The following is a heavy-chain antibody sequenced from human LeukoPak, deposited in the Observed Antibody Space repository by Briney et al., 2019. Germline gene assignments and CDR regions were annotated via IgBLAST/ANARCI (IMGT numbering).Heavy chain of an antibody. D-gene: IGHD2-8*01. CDR2: LRGDGDT. V-gene: IGHV3-23*01. CDR3: AKDLKVYAIMIDY. J-gene: IGHJ4*02. Sequence: KPGGSLRLSCEASGFTFSNYAMSWVRQAPARGLEWVSSLRGDGDTFYADSVKGRFTLSRDDSRNTVYLHLNSLRAEDTAVYYCAKDLKVYAIMIDYWGQGTLVTVSS. CDR1: GFTFSNYA.